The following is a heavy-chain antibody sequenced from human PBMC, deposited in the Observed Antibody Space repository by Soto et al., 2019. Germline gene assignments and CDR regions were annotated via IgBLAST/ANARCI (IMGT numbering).Heavy chain of an antibody. J-gene: IGHJ6*02. D-gene: IGHD2-2*01. V-gene: IGHV3-21*01. CDR1: GFTFSSYS. CDR2: ISSSSSYI. CDR3: ARVDQLPRDYYYYYGMDV. Sequence: EVQLVESGGGLVKPGGSLRLSCAASGFTFSSYSMNWVRQAPGKGLEWVSSISSSSSYIYYADSVKGRFTISRDNAKNSLYLQMNSLRAEDTAVYYCARVDQLPRDYYYYYGMDVWGQGTTVTVSS.